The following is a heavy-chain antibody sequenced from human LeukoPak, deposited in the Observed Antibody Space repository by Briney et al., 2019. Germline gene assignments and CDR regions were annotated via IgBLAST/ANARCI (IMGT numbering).Heavy chain of an antibody. CDR3: ARDAHSSSWYQDY. J-gene: IGHJ4*02. CDR1: GFMFTSYW. V-gene: IGHV3-7*01. Sequence: GGSLRLSCAASGFMFTSYWMSWVRQAPGKVLEWVANINQDGSAKYYVDSVKGRFTISRDNAKNSLFLQMNSLRAEDAGLYYCARDAHSSSWYQDYWGQATLVTVSS. D-gene: IGHD6-13*01. CDR2: INQDGSAK.